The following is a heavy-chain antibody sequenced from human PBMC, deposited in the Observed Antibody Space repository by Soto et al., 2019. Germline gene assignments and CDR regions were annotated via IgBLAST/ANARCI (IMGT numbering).Heavy chain of an antibody. J-gene: IGHJ4*02. D-gene: IGHD1-26*01. Sequence: PGGSLRLSCAASGFTFRSYSMNWVRQAPGKGLEWLSYISYSSSIIYYADSVKGRFTISRGNAKNSLYLQMKGLRDEDTAIYYCARARGSHYYFDYWGQGALVTVFS. CDR1: GFTFRSYS. CDR2: ISYSSSII. CDR3: ARARGSHYYFDY. V-gene: IGHV3-48*02.